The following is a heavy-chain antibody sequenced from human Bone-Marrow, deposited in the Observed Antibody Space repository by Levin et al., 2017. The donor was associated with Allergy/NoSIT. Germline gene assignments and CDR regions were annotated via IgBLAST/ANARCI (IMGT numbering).Heavy chain of an antibody. CDR2: MHYSGST. CDR3: TREGYFRYFDL. Sequence: SETLSLTCTVSGGSISSAFYWSWLRQPPGKGLEWIGFMHYSGSTFYNPSLPSLISRVTISVDTSRNQFSLKLSSVTAADTAVYYCTREGYFRYFDLWGRGTLVTVSS. V-gene: IGHV4-30-4*02. CDR1: GGSISSAFY. D-gene: IGHD3-9*01. J-gene: IGHJ2*01.